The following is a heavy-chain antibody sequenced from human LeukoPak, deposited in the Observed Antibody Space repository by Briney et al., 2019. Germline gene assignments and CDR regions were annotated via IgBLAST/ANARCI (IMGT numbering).Heavy chain of an antibody. J-gene: IGHJ3*02. CDR1: GGSISSSSSY. V-gene: IGHV4-39*07. D-gene: IGHD6-13*01. Sequence: SETLSLTCTVSGGSISSSSSYWGWVRQPPGKGLEWIGTIYYGGSTYYKPSLKSRVTISVDTSKNQFSLKLSSVTAADTVVYYCAREYSTKDAFDIWGQGTMVTVSS. CDR3: AREYSTKDAFDI. CDR2: IYYGGST.